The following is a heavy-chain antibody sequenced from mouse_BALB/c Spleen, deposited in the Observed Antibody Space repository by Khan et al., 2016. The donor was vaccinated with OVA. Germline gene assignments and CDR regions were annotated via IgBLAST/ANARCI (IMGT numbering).Heavy chain of an antibody. Sequence: EVELVESGGGLVQPGGSLRLSCATSGFTFTDYYMSWVRQPPGKALEWLGFIRNKANGYTTEYSASVKGRFTISRDNSQSVLYLQMNTLRAGDSATYYCTRESVVDIYWYFDVWGPVTTVTVSS. V-gene: IGHV7-3*02. CDR3: TRESVVDIYWYFDV. J-gene: IGHJ1*01. CDR1: GFTFTDYY. CDR2: IRNKANGYTT. D-gene: IGHD1-1*01.